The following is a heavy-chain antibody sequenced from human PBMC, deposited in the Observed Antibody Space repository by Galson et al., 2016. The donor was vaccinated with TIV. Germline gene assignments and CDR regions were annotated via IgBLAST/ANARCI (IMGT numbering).Heavy chain of an antibody. Sequence: SVKVSCKASGYTFSTYDINWVRQATGQGLEWMGWMHPKSGDTRYAQKFQGRVTMTRNTSISTAYMELSNLRSEDTAVYYCARKPPSTIFGVVTWFDTWGQGTLVTVSS. CDR2: MHPKSGDT. D-gene: IGHD3-3*01. V-gene: IGHV1-8*01. J-gene: IGHJ5*02. CDR1: GYTFSTYD. CDR3: ARKPPSTIFGVVTWFDT.